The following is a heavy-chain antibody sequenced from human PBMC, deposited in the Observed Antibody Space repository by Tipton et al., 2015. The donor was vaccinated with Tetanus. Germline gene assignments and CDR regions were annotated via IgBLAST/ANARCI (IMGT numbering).Heavy chain of an antibody. CDR2: IYQTDST. D-gene: IGHD5-12*01. Sequence: TLSLTCAVSGGSISSGGYSWTWIRQPPGQGLEWLGYIYQTDSTYYNPSVRSRLTLSLQRSKNQVSLKLSSVTAADTAVYYCVRGRGLGAYSFGFEYWGQGALVTVSS. J-gene: IGHJ4*02. CDR1: GGSISSGGYS. CDR3: VRGRGLGAYSFGFEY. V-gene: IGHV4-30-2*01.